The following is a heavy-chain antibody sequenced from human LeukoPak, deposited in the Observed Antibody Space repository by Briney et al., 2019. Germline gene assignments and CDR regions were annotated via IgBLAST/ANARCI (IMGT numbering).Heavy chain of an antibody. CDR2: IYYSGST. V-gene: IGHV4-59*08. CDR1: GGSISSYY. J-gene: IGHJ5*02. CDR3: ARHSGYDSSGYRINWFDP. Sequence: SETLSLTCTVSGGSISSYYWSWIWQPPGKGLEWVGYIYYSGSTNYNPSLKSRVTISVDTSKTQFSLKLSSVTAADTAVYYWARHSGYDSSGYRINWFDPWGQGTLVTVSS. D-gene: IGHD3-22*01.